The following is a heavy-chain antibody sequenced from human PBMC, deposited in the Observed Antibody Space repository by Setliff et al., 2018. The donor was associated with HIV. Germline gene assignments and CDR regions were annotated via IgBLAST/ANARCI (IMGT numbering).Heavy chain of an antibody. CDR1: GASFSGYY. CDR3: ARGVRDNSGWSSYYFDY. D-gene: IGHD6-19*01. J-gene: IGHJ4*02. V-gene: IGHV4-34*01. Sequence: PSETLSLTCAVYGASFSGYYWSWIRQPPGKDLEWIGEVTHSGRTNYNPSLESRVTTSVDTSKKQFSLRLTSVTAADTAVYYCARGVRDNSGWSSYYFDYWGQGTLVTVSS. CDR2: VTHSGRT.